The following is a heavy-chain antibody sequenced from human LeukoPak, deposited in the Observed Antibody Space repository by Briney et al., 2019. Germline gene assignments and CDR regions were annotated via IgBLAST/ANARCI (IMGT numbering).Heavy chain of an antibody. CDR3: ARGLSQSYYDFWGGYVNYFDY. CDR1: GYTFTSYD. CDR2: MNPNSGNT. D-gene: IGHD3-3*01. V-gene: IGHV1-8*01. J-gene: IGHJ4*02. Sequence: ASVTVSCKASGYTFTSYDINWVRQATGQGLEWMGWMNPNSGNTGYAQKFQGRVTMTRNTSISTAYMELSSLRSEDTAVYYCARGLSQSYYDFWGGYVNYFDYWGQGTLVTVSS.